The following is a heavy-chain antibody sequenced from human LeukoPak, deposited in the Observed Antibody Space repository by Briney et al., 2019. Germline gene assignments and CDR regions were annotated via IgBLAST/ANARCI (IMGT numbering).Heavy chain of an antibody. CDR3: ARDSRAAAGDWDDAFDI. J-gene: IGHJ3*02. V-gene: IGHV3-64*01. CDR1: GFTFSSYA. CDR2: ISSNGGST. D-gene: IGHD6-13*01. Sequence: PGGSLRLSCAASGFTFSSYAMHWARQAPGKGLEYVSAISSNGGSTYYANSVKGRFTISRDNSKNTLYLQMGSLRAEGMAVYYCARDSRAAAGDWDDAFDIWGQGTMVTVSS.